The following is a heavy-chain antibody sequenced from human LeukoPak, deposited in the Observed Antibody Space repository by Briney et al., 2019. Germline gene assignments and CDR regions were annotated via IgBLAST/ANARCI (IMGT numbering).Heavy chain of an antibody. J-gene: IGHJ4*02. V-gene: IGHV3-21*01. CDR3: ARALSIDDDFWSGYNDY. D-gene: IGHD3-3*01. CDR2: ISSSSGYI. CDR1: GFTFSSYS. Sequence: GGSLRLSCAASGFTFSSYSMNWVRQAPGKGLEWVSSISSSSGYIYYADSVKGRFTISRDNAKNSLYLQMNSLRAEDTAVYYCARALSIDDDFWSGYNDYWGQGTLVTVSS.